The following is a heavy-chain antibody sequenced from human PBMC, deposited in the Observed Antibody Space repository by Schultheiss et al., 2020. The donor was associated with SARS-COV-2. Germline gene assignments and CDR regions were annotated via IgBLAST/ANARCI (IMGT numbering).Heavy chain of an antibody. CDR1: GFSLSTSGMR. V-gene: IGHV2-70*12. Sequence: SGPTLVKPTQTLTLTCTFSGFSLSTSGMRASWIRQPPGKALEWLARIDWDDDKFYSTSLKTRLTISKDTSKNQVVLTMTNMDPVDTATYYCAHRPPYSGYDSRFDYWGQGTLVTVSS. J-gene: IGHJ4*02. D-gene: IGHD5-12*01. CDR2: IDWDDDK. CDR3: AHRPPYSGYDSRFDY.